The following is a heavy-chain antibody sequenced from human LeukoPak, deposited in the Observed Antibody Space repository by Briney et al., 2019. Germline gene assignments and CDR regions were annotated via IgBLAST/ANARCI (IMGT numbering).Heavy chain of an antibody. Sequence: GASVKVSCKASGYTFTGYYMHWVRQAPGQGLEWMGWINPNSGGTNYAQKFQGRVTMTRNTSISTAYMELSSLRSDDTAVYYCSRGGIGAAGSDYWGQGTLVTVSS. CDR2: INPNSGGT. V-gene: IGHV1-2*02. D-gene: IGHD6-13*01. CDR1: GYTFTGYY. J-gene: IGHJ4*02. CDR3: SRGGIGAAGSDY.